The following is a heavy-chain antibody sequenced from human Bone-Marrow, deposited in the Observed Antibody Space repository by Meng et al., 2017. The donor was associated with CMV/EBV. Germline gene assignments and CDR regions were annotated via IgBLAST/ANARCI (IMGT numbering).Heavy chain of an antibody. CDR2: INPNSGGT. Sequence: ASVKVSCKASGYTFTGYYMHWVRQAPGQGLEWMGWINPNSGGTTYAQKFQGRVTMTRDTSISTAYMELSRLRSDDTAVYYCAREGGSGSYGLNWFDPWGQGTLVTVSS. CDR3: AREGGSGSYGLNWFDP. V-gene: IGHV1-2*02. J-gene: IGHJ5*02. D-gene: IGHD1-26*01. CDR1: GYTFTGYY.